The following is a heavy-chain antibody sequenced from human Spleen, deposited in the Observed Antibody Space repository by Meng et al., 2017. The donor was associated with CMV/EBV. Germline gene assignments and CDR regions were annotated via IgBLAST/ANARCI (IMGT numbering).Heavy chain of an antibody. J-gene: IGHJ4*02. V-gene: IGHV3-30*04. D-gene: IGHD1-26*01. CDR3: ARVIVGATSRGDFDY. CDR1: GFTFDDYA. Sequence: GESLKISCAASGFTFDDYAMHWVRQAPGKGLEWVAVISYDGSNKYYADSVKGRFTISRDNSKNTLYLQMNSLGAEDTAVYYCARVIVGATSRGDFDYWGQGTLVTVSS. CDR2: ISYDGSNK.